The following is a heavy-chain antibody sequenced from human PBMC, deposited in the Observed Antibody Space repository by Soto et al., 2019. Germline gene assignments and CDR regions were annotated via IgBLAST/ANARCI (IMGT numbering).Heavy chain of an antibody. V-gene: IGHV1-18*01. J-gene: IGHJ4*02. D-gene: IGHD6-13*01. CDR3: ARGFTKSSSWPYDFDY. CDR1: GYAFTTYG. Sequence: QVQLVQSGAAVKKPGASVKVSCKASGYAFTTYGISWVRQAPGQGLEWMGWISAYSGSTKFAQKLQGRVTMTTDTSTTTAYMELRSLTSDDTAVYYCARGFTKSSSWPYDFDYWGEGTLVTVSA. CDR2: ISAYSGST.